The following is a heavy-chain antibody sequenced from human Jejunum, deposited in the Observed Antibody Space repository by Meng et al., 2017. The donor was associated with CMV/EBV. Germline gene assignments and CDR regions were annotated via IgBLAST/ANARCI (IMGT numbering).Heavy chain of an antibody. V-gene: IGHV2-5*02. CDR2: LYGDDDK. CDR3: AHSYCSAGTCYSFYY. J-gene: IGHJ4*02. Sequence: QITLTESGPTLVKPTQTLTLTCTFSGFSLSTSDAAVGWIRQPPGKALEWLALLYGDDDKRRSPSLQTRLTITKDSSKNQVVLTMTNMDPVDTATYYCAHSYCSAGTCYSFYYWGPGTLVTVSS. CDR1: GFSLSTSDAA. D-gene: IGHD2-15*01.